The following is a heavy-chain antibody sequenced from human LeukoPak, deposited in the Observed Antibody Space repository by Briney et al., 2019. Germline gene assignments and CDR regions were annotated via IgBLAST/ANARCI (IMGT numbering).Heavy chain of an antibody. CDR1: GFTFSTYG. V-gene: IGHV3-30*02. J-gene: IGHJ4*02. CDR3: AKIEVSATLDY. Sequence: PGGSLRLSCAASGFTFSTYGLHWVRQAPGKGLEWVVFIRNDGSNKYYADSVKGRFTISRDDSRNTLSLQMNSLRVEDTAVYYCAKIEVSATLDYWGQGTLVTVSS. CDR2: IRNDGSNK. D-gene: IGHD5/OR15-5a*01.